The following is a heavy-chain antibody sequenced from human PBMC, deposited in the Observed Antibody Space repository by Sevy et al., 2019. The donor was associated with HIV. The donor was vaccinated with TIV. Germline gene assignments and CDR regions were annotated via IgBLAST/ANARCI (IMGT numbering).Heavy chain of an antibody. CDR2: IRYDGSNK. Sequence: GGSLRLSCAASGFTFSSYGMHWVRQAPGKGLEWVAFIRYDGSNKYYADSVKGRFTISRDNSKNTLYLQMNSLRVEDTAVYYCAKDKYSSSWYDGLYYFDYWGQGTLVTVSS. V-gene: IGHV3-30*02. CDR3: AKDKYSSSWYDGLYYFDY. J-gene: IGHJ4*02. D-gene: IGHD6-13*01. CDR1: GFTFSSYG.